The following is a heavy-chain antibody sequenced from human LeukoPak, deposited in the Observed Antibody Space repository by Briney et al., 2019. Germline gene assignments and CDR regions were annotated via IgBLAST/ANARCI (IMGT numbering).Heavy chain of an antibody. Sequence: PSETLSLTCTVSGGSISSGDYYWSWIRQPPGEGLEWIGYIYYSGSTYYNPSLKSRVTISVDTSKNQFSLKLSSVTAADTAVYYCATVPELGGVPAARGGYYYGMDVWGQGTTVTVSS. CDR3: ATVPELGGVPAARGGYYYGMDV. D-gene: IGHD2-2*01. CDR1: GGSISSGDYY. J-gene: IGHJ6*02. V-gene: IGHV4-30-4*01. CDR2: IYYSGST.